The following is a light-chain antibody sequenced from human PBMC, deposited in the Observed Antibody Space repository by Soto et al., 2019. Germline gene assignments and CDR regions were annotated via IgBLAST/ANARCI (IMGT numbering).Light chain of an antibody. J-gene: IGKJ5*01. Sequence: DIQMTQSPSSLSASVGDRVTITCQASQDINNYLSWYQQNAGKAPKILMYDASNLETGVPSRFSISGSGTDFTFTISSLQPQDIATYYCQQYANPPITFGQGTRLEMK. V-gene: IGKV1-33*01. CDR1: QDINNY. CDR3: QQYANPPIT. CDR2: DAS.